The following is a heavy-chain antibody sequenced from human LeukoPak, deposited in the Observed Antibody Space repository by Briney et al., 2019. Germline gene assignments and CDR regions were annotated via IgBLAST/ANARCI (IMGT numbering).Heavy chain of an antibody. J-gene: IGHJ4*02. Sequence: GGSLRLSCAASGFTFTTYWMTWVRQAPGKGLEWVANVNQDGTLKNYVDSLRGRFTISRDNAKNSLYLQMSSLRAEDTAVYYCARASNSPFDYWGQGTLVTVSS. CDR2: VNQDGTLK. CDR1: GFTFTTYW. CDR3: ARASNSPFDY. D-gene: IGHD2-21*01. V-gene: IGHV3-7*01.